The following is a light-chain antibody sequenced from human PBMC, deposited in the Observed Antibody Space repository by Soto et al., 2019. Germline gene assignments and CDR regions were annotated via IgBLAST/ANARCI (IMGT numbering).Light chain of an antibody. V-gene: IGLV2-11*01. CDR3: FSYAGTYV. CDR1: SSDVGRYNY. CDR2: DVS. Sequence: QSALTQPRSVSGSPGQSVTISCTGTSSDVGRYNYVSWYQQFPGKAPKLMMYDVSKRPAGVPDRFSGSRSGKTASLTISGLQAEDEADYYCFSYAGTYVFGTGTKVTVL. J-gene: IGLJ1*01.